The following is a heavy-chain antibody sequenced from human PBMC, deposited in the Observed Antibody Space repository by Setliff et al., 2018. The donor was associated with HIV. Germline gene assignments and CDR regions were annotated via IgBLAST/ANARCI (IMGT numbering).Heavy chain of an antibody. CDR1: GGSISSGGYC. J-gene: IGHJ4*02. V-gene: IGHV4-30-2*01. D-gene: IGHD3-16*02. CDR2: IYHSGST. CDR3: ARQPCFGELSYFDY. Sequence: PSETLSLTCAVSGGSISSGGYCRGWIRQPPGKGLEWIGYIYHSGSTYYNPSLKSRVPISVDRSQNQFSLKLSSVTAADTAVYYCARQPCFGELSYFDYWGQGTLVTVSS.